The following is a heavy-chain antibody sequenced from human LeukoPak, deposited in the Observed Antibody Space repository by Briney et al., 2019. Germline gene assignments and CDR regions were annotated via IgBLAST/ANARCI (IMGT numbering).Heavy chain of an antibody. Sequence: ASVKVSCKASGYTFTSYHMHWVRQAPGQGLEWMGWISAYNGNTNYAQKLQGRVTMTTDTSTSTAYMELRSLRSDDTAVYYCARVLRYFDWLFGDYWGQGTLVTVSS. J-gene: IGHJ4*02. CDR1: GYTFTSYH. CDR3: ARVLRYFDWLFGDY. D-gene: IGHD3-9*01. V-gene: IGHV1-18*04. CDR2: ISAYNGNT.